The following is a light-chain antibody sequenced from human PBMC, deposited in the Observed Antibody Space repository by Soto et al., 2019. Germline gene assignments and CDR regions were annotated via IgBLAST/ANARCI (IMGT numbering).Light chain of an antibody. CDR1: SNDINDYNY. V-gene: IGLV2-23*01. Sequence: QSALTQPASVSGSPGQSITISCTGTSNDINDYNYISWYQQHPDKAPKLIISEGTKRPSGVSNRFSGSGSGNTASLTISALQAEDEAEYYCSSYAGPFVIFGGGTKLTVL. CDR3: SSYAGPFVI. CDR2: EGT. J-gene: IGLJ2*01.